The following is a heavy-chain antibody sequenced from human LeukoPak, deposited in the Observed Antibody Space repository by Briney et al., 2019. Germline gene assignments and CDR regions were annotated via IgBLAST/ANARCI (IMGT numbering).Heavy chain of an antibody. CDR1: DGSINGYY. CDR3: ARKYSSTWLFDY. D-gene: IGHD6-13*01. J-gene: IGHJ4*02. CDR2: IRNSGST. V-gene: IGHV4-59*13. Sequence: SETLSLTCTVSDGSINGYYWSWIRQPPGKGLEWIGYIRNSGSTTYNPSLKSRVTISVDTSKNHFSLNLSSVTAADTAVYYCARKYSSTWLFDYWGQGTLVTVSS.